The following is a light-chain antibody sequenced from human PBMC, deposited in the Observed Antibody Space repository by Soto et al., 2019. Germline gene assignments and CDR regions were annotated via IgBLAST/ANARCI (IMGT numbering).Light chain of an antibody. CDR3: AAWDDSLSGDV. Sequence: QSVLTQPASVSGSPGQSITISCTGTSTDIGAYNYVSWYQQHPGKAPKLLIYEVTNRPSGVSNRFSGSKSGNTASLTISGLQAEDEANYYCAAWDDSLSGDVFGTGTKVTVL. V-gene: IGLV2-14*01. CDR2: EVT. CDR1: STDIGAYNY. J-gene: IGLJ1*01.